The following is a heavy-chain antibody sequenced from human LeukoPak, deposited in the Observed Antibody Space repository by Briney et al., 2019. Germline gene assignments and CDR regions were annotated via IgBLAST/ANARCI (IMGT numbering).Heavy chain of an antibody. J-gene: IGHJ4*02. CDR3: ARDRNTYYGVWGGYLSPHEN. CDR2: ISPYSGNT. D-gene: IGHD3-3*01. V-gene: IGHV1-18*01. CDR1: GYIFSTYG. Sequence: ASVKVSCKTSGYIFSTYGINWVRQAPGQGLEWMGWISPYSGNTNLAQNFQGRVTMTTDTSTSTGYMELRGLRSDDTAVYFCARDRNTYYGVWGGYLSPHENWGQGTLVTVSS.